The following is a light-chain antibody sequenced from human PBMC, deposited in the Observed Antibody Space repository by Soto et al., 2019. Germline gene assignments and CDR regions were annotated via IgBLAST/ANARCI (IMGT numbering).Light chain of an antibody. CDR3: SSYTTSTTQV. CDR1: SSDVGSYNY. V-gene: IGLV2-14*01. CDR2: EVR. J-gene: IGLJ2*01. Sequence: QSALTQPASVSGSPGQSITISCTGTSSDVGSYNYVSWYQQHPGKAPKLMIYEVRNRPSGVSDRFSGSKSGKTASLTIFGLQAEDAADYYCSSYTTSTTQVFGGGTKVTGL.